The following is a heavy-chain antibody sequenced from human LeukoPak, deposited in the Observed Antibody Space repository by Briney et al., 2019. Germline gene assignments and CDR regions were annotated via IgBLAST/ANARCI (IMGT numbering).Heavy chain of an antibody. CDR3: ATVPGLLDHNWFDP. D-gene: IGHD2-15*01. CDR2: FDPEDGET. V-gene: IGHV1-24*01. Sequence: GASVKVSCKVSGYTLTELSMHWVRQAPGKGLEWMGGFDPEDGETIYAQKFQGRVTMTEDTSTDTAYMELSSLRSEDTAVYYCATVPGLLDHNWFDPWGQGTLVTVSS. J-gene: IGHJ5*02. CDR1: GYTLTELS.